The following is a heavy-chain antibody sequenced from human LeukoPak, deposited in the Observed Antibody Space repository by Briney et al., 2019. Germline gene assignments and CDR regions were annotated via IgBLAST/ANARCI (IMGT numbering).Heavy chain of an antibody. Sequence: GESLKISCKGSGYRFTSYWISWVRQVPGKGLEWMGRIDPSDSYTNYSTSFQGHVTISADKSISTAYLQWSSLKASDTAMYYCARKYGSGSPFDYWGQGTLVTVSA. CDR3: ARKYGSGSPFDY. CDR2: IDPSDSYT. V-gene: IGHV5-10-1*01. J-gene: IGHJ4*02. D-gene: IGHD3-10*01. CDR1: GYRFTSYW.